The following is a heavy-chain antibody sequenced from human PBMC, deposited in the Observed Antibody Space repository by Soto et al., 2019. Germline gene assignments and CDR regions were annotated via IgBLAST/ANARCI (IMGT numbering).Heavy chain of an antibody. CDR2: ISESGGTT. Sequence: GGSLRLSFVVSGFTFSSHEMNWVRQAPGKGPEWVSKISESGGTTSYADSVKGRFTISRDNARDSLYLHMDSLRAEDTAVYYCARDRSLIFAAPPYGMDVWGQGTTVTVSS. CDR3: ARDRSLIFAAPPYGMDV. V-gene: IGHV3-48*03. J-gene: IGHJ6*02. D-gene: IGHD3-3*01. CDR1: GFTFSSHE.